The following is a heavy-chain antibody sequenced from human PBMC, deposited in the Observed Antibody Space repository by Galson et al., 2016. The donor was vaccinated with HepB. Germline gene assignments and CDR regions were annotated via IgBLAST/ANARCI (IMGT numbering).Heavy chain of an antibody. CDR2: ISYTGVT. J-gene: IGHJ4*01. CDR3: ARGGADFDY. CDR1: GGSISPHY. Sequence: SETLSLTYTVSGGSISPHYWTWIRQSPGKGLEWIGHISYTGVTNYKPSRQSRVTMSVDVSNNQVSLRLSSVTAADTALYYCARGGADFDYWGHGILVTVSS. V-gene: IGHV4-59*11. D-gene: IGHD3-16*01.